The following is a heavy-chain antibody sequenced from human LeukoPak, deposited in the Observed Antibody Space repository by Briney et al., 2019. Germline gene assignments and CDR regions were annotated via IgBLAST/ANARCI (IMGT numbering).Heavy chain of an antibody. CDR3: AAIIAAAGYRFDY. V-gene: IGHV3-21*01. Sequence: GGSLRLSCAASGFTFSSYSMNWVRQAPGKGLEWVSSISSSSSYIYYADSVKGRFTISRDNAKNSLYLQMNSLRAEDTAVYYCAAIIAAAGYRFDYWGPGTLVTVSS. D-gene: IGHD6-13*01. J-gene: IGHJ4*02. CDR1: GFTFSSYS. CDR2: ISSSSSYI.